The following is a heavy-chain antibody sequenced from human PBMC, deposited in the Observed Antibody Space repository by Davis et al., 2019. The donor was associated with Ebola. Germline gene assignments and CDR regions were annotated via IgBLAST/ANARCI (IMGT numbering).Heavy chain of an antibody. V-gene: IGHV3-48*01. CDR3: AKVVYSSSWLS. Sequence: GESLKISCAVSGFTFSSHNMNWVRQAPGKGLEWVSYITTGGDTTYYADSVKGRFTISRDNAKNSLYLQMNSLRAEDTAVYYCAKVVYSSSWLSWGQGTLVTVSS. J-gene: IGHJ5*02. CDR1: GFTFSSHN. D-gene: IGHD6-13*01. CDR2: ITTGGDTT.